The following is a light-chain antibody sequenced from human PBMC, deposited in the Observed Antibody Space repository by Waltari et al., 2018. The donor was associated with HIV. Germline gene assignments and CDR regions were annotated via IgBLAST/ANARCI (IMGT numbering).Light chain of an antibody. CDR2: TAS. Sequence: DIQMTQSPSSLSASVGDRVTITCRASQTVSNYLNWYQQSPGKAPKLLIYTASSLETGVPSRFRGSRSGTDFTLTISSLQPEDFATYYCQQSFSTPYSFGQGTKLEI. V-gene: IGKV1-39*01. CDR3: QQSFSTPYS. CDR1: QTVSNY. J-gene: IGKJ2*01.